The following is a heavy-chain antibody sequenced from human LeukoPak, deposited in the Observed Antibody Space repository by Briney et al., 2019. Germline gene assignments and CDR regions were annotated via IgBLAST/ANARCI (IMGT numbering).Heavy chain of an antibody. J-gene: IGHJ4*02. CDR3: SGRSGFSSIY. Sequence: GGSLRLSCEASGFTFNTHWMNWVRHAPGKGVEWMANISPDGGDEVYVDSVKGRFTISRDNAKNSVYLQMNNLRAEDTAVYYCSGRSGFSSIYWGQGILVTVSS. CDR2: ISPDGGDE. V-gene: IGHV3-7*01. D-gene: IGHD2-2*01. CDR1: GFTFNTHW.